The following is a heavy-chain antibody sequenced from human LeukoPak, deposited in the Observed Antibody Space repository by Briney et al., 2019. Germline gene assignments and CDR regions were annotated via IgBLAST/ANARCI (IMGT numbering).Heavy chain of an antibody. V-gene: IGHV4-34*01. CDR3: ARQRRASIAARRRSAFDI. CDR1: GGSFSGYY. J-gene: IGHJ3*02. Sequence: SETLSLTCAVYGGSFSGYYWSWIHQPPGKGLEWIGEINHSGSTNYDPSLKSRVTISVDTSKNQFSLKLSSVTAADTAVYYCARQRRASIAARRRSAFDIWGQGTMVTASS. D-gene: IGHD6-6*01. CDR2: INHSGST.